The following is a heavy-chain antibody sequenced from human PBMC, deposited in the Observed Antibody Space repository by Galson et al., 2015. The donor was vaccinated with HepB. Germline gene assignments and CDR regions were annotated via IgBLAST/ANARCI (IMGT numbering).Heavy chain of an antibody. D-gene: IGHD3-3*01. CDR2: ISYDGSNK. V-gene: IGHV3-30*03. Sequence: GLEWVAVISYDGSNKYYADSVKGRFTISRDNSKNTLYLQMNSLRAEDTAVYYCAVLSGIPTWGQGTLVTVSS. CDR3: AVLSGIPT. J-gene: IGHJ5*02.